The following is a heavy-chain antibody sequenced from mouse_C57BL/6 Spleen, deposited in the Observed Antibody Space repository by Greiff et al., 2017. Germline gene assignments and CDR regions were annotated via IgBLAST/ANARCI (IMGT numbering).Heavy chain of an antibody. D-gene: IGHD2-4*01. CDR1: GYTFTDYN. CDR2: INPNNGGT. V-gene: IGHV1-18*01. Sequence: EVQLQQSGPELVKPGASVKLSCKASGYTFTDYNMDWVKQSPGKSLEWIGAINPNNGGTNYNQKFKGKATLTADKSSSTAYLELRSLPSEDTAVYYCAGRGDYGPTDYALDYWGQGASVTVSS. CDR3: AGRGDYGPTDYALDY. J-gene: IGHJ4*01.